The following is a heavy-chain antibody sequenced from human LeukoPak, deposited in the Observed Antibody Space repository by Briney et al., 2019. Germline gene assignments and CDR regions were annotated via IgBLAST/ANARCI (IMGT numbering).Heavy chain of an antibody. Sequence: PGGSLRLSCAASGFTFSSYGMHWVRQAPGKGLEWVAVISYDGSNKYYADSVKGRFTISRDNSKNTLYLQMNSLRAEDTAVFYCAKEGGYDLYYFDYWGQGTLVTVSS. CDR2: ISYDGSNK. D-gene: IGHD5-12*01. CDR1: GFTFSSYG. V-gene: IGHV3-30*18. CDR3: AKEGGYDLYYFDY. J-gene: IGHJ4*02.